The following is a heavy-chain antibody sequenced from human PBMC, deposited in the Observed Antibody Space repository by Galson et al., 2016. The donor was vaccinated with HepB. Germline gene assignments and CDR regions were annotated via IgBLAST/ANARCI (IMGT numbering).Heavy chain of an antibody. D-gene: IGHD1-26*01. V-gene: IGHV6-1*01. CDR1: GDSVSSDSTS. CDR3: ARGSTLHS. CDR2: TYYRSKWYN. Sequence: CAISGDSVSSDSTSWNWIRQSPSRGLEWLGRTYYRSKWYNDYAASVESRITINPDTSNNQFSLRLDSVTPEDMAVYYCARGSTLHSWGQGTLVTVSS. J-gene: IGHJ4*02.